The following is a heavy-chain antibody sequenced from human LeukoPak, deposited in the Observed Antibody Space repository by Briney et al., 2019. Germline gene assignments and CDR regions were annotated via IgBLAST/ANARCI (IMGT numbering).Heavy chain of an antibody. CDR1: GFTFSSYA. CDR3: AKEGVDYGDYGNYYYYGMDV. V-gene: IGHV3-23*01. CDR2: ISGSGGST. Sequence: GGSLRLSCAASGFTFSSYAMSWVRQAPGKGLEWVSAISGSGGSTYYADSVKGRFTISRDNSKNTLYLQMNSLRAEDTAVYYCAKEGVDYGDYGNYYYYGMDVWGQGTTVTVSS. D-gene: IGHD4-17*01. J-gene: IGHJ6*02.